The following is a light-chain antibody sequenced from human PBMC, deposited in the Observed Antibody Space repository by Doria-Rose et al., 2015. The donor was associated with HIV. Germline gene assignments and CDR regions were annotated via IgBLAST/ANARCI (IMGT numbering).Light chain of an antibody. J-gene: IGLJ1*01. CDR2: EVN. CDR3: SSYTRGSTLVV. V-gene: IGLV2-14*01. CDR1: SSDVGGYKY. Sequence: SITISCTGTSSDVGGYKYVSWYQQHPGKAPKLMIYEVNNRPSGASNRFSGSKSGNTASLTISGLQAEDEADYYCSSYTRGSTLVVFGTGTKVTVL.